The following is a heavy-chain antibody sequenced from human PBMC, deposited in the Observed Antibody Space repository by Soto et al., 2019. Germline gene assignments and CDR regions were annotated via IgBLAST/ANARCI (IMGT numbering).Heavy chain of an antibody. J-gene: IGHJ6*02. D-gene: IGHD6-13*01. CDR1: GFTFSSYA. CDR3: ARDIAAAGTYYYYGMDV. V-gene: IGHV3-30-3*01. CDR2: ISYDGSNK. Sequence: GSLRLSCAASGFTFSSYAMHWVRQAPGKGLEWVAVISYDGSNKYYADSVKGRFTISRDNSKNTLYLQMNSLRAEDTAVYYCARDIAAAGTYYYYGMDVWGQGTTVTVSS.